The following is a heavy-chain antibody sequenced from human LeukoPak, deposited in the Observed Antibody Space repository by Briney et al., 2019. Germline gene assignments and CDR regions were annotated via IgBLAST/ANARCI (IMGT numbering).Heavy chain of an antibody. CDR2: INAGNGNT. D-gene: IGHD6-6*01. V-gene: IGHV1-3*01. Sequence: ASVKVSCKASGYTFTSYAMHWVRQAPGQRLEWMGWINAGNGNTKCSQKFQGRVTITRDTSASTAYMEPSSLRSEDTAVYYCAREYSSSASLGYWGQGTLVTVSS. CDR1: GYTFTSYA. J-gene: IGHJ4*02. CDR3: AREYSSSASLGY.